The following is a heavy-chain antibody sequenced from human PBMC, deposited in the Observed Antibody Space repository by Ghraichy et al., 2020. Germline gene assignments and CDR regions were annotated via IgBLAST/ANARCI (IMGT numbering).Heavy chain of an antibody. CDR3: ARVLFCGYSYVYGVYYGMDV. CDR1: GGSISGYY. D-gene: IGHD5-18*01. Sequence: SETLSLTCTVSGGSISGYYWSWIRQPPGKGLEWIGDIYYSGSTNYNPSLKSRVTISVDTSKNQFSLKLSSVTAADTAVYYCARVLFCGYSYVYGVYYGMDVWGQGTMVTVSS. CDR2: IYYSGST. V-gene: IGHV4-59*01. J-gene: IGHJ6*02.